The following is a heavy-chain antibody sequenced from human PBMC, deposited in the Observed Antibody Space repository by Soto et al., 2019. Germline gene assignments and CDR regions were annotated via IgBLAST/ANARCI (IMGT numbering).Heavy chain of an antibody. J-gene: IGHJ4*02. CDR1: GGTIRSWY. D-gene: IGHD1-26*01. CDR2: IYYSGST. V-gene: IGHV4-59*08. CDR3: ARRYGSASDY. Sequence: QVQLQESGPGLVKPSETLSLTCTVSGGTIRSWYWSWIRQPPGKGLEWIGYIYYSGSTNCNPSLKSRVTISVDTSKNQFSLTLSSVTATDTAVYYCARRYGSASDYWGQGTLVTVSS.